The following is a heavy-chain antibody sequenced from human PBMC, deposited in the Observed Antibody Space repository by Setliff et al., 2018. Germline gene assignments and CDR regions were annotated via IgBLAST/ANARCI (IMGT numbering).Heavy chain of an antibody. CDR1: GYTFTSYG. V-gene: IGHV1-18*01. CDR3: ARDGQWGYGGNSGAFDI. Sequence: ASVKVSCKASGYTFTSYGISWVRQAPGQGLEWMGWISAYNGNTNYAQKLQGRVTMTTDTSTSTAYMELRSLRSDDTAVYYCARDGQWGYGGNSGAFDIWGQGTLVTVSS. J-gene: IGHJ4*02. CDR2: ISAYNGNT. D-gene: IGHD4-17*01.